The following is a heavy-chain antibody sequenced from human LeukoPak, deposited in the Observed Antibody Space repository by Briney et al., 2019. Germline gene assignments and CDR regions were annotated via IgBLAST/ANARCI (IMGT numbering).Heavy chain of an antibody. V-gene: IGHV3-30-3*01. CDR3: ARVARTSDY. J-gene: IGHJ4*02. Sequence: GGSLRLPCAASGCPFSSAAMCWVRQAPGKGLEWVAVISYDGSNKYYADSVKGRFTISRDNSKNTLYLQMNSLRAEDTAVYYCARVARTSDYWGQGTLVTVSS. D-gene: IGHD3/OR15-3a*01. CDR2: ISYDGSNK. CDR1: GCPFSSAA.